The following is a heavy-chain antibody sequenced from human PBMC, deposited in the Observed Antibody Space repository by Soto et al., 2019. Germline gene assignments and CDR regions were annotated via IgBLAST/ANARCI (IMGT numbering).Heavy chain of an antibody. CDR3: ARLLTEGATFREDAFDI. Sequence: QVALMQSGGEVKRPGASVKVSCKSSRYTFTSHGISWVRQAPGQGLEWMGWISTYNGKTDSAQKFQGRVTMTADTRTNTAYMELRSLRSDDTAVYYCARLLTEGATFREDAFDIWGQGTKVTVSS. CDR1: RYTFTSHG. J-gene: IGHJ3*02. V-gene: IGHV1-18*01. D-gene: IGHD1-26*01. CDR2: ISTYNGKT.